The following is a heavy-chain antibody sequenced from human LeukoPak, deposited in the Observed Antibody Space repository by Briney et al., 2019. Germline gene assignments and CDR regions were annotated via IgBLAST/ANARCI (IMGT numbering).Heavy chain of an antibody. Sequence: GRSLRLSCAASGFTFSSYAMHWVRQAPGKGLEWVAVISYDGSNKYYADSVKGRFTISRDNSKNTLYLQMNSLRDEDTAVYYCARPKGYCSSTSCHYYYGMDVWGQGTTVTVSS. V-gene: IGHV3-30*04. D-gene: IGHD2-2*01. CDR2: ISYDGSNK. CDR3: ARPKGYCSSTSCHYYYGMDV. CDR1: GFTFSSYA. J-gene: IGHJ6*02.